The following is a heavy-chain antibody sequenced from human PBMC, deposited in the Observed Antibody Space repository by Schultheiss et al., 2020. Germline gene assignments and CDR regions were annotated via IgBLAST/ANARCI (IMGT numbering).Heavy chain of an antibody. CDR3: ARAVAAAGDFDY. J-gene: IGHJ4*02. D-gene: IGHD6-13*01. Sequence: GGSLRLSCAASGFTFSNAWMNWVRQAPGKGLEWVAVIGFDGNSEHYSDSVKGRFTVSRDNSKGTLNLQMNSLRAEDTAVYYCARAVAAAGDFDYWGQGTLVTVSS. CDR1: GFTFSNAW. V-gene: IGHV3-33*08. CDR2: IGFDGNSE.